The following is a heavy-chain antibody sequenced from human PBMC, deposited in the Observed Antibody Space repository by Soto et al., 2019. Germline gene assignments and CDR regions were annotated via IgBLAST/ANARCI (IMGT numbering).Heavy chain of an antibody. CDR1: GYTFISYG. V-gene: IGHV1-18*01. CDR2: ISAYNGNT. D-gene: IGHD3-22*01. Sequence: GASVKVSCKASGYTFISYGLSWVRQAPGQGLEWMGWISAYNGNTKYAQKFQGRVTMTTDTSTSTAYMELSSLRSEDTAVYYCARSGDYYDSSGYYLGPFDYWGQGTLVTVSS. J-gene: IGHJ4*02. CDR3: ARSGDYYDSSGYYLGPFDY.